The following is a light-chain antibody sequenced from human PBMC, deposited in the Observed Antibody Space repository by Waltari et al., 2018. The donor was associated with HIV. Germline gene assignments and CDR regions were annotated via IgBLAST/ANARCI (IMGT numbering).Light chain of an antibody. CDR3: AAWDDSLNAV. CDR1: NSNIATNT. J-gene: IGLJ2*01. CDR2: INS. Sequence: QSVLTQPPSASGTPGQRVTISCSGSNSNIATNTVNWYQQLPGTAPKLLIYINSRRPSGVPDRFSGSKSGTSASLAISGLQSEDEADYYCAAWDDSLNAVFGGGTKLTVL. V-gene: IGLV1-44*01.